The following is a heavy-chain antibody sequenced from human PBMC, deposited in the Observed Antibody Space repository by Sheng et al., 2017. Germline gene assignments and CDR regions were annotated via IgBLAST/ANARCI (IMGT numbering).Heavy chain of an antibody. CDR3: VKDLRTHFYGMDV. J-gene: IGHJ6*02. CDR2: INWDGSNT. CDR1: GFTFDDYG. V-gene: IGHV3-43D*04. Sequence: EVQLVESGGSVVQPGGTLRLSCAASGFTFDDYGMHWVRQVPGKGLEWVSFINWDGSNTYYGDSVKGRFSISRDNRKNSLFLQLNSLRPEDTAFYYCVKDLRTHFYGMDVWDQGP.